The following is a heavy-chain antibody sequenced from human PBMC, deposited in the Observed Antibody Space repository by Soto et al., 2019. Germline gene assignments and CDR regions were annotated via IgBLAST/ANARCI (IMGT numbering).Heavy chain of an antibody. V-gene: IGHV1-69*13. CDR1: RVAFSKFI. J-gene: IGHJ6*02. CDR2: IIPIFGTA. D-gene: IGHD6-19*01. CDR3: AKGRYSSPMGYYYGMDV. Sequence: GASVKVSCKASRVAFSKFIVTWVRQAPGLGLEWVGGIIPIFGTANYAQKFQGRVTITADESTSTSYMEVNNLRSEDTAVYYCAKGRYSSPMGYYYGMDVWGQVTTVTVSS.